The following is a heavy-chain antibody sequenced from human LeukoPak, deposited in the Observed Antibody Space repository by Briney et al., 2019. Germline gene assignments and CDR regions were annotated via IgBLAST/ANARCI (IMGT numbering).Heavy chain of an antibody. CDR1: GGSISSYY. J-gene: IGHJ4*02. Sequence: PSETLPLTCTVSGGSISSYYWSWIRQPPGKGLEWIGYIYYSGTTNYNPSLKSRVTISVDTSKNQFSLNLSSVTAADTAVYYCARDRLYYFDYWGQGTLVTVSS. CDR3: ARDRLYYFDY. V-gene: IGHV4-59*01. CDR2: IYYSGTT.